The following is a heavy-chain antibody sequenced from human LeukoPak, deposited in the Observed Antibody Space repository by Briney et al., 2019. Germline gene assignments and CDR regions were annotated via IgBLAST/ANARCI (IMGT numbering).Heavy chain of an antibody. CDR2: INPNRGDT. CDR1: GYTFTDYY. Sequence: ASVKVSCKASGYTFTDYYMHWVRQAPGQGLEWMGWINPNRGDTNYAQKFQGRVTMTRDTSSSTAYMELSRLKSDDTAVYYCAGDPSDIVATFLAYWGQGTLVAVSS. J-gene: IGHJ4*02. CDR3: AGDPSDIVATFLAY. D-gene: IGHD5-12*01. V-gene: IGHV1-2*02.